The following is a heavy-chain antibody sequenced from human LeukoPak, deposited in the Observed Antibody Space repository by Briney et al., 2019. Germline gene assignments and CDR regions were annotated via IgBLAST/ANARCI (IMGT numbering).Heavy chain of an antibody. D-gene: IGHD3-16*01. CDR2: IYPGDSDT. V-gene: IGHV5-51*01. Sequence: GESLKISCKTSGYSFTTYWIIRVRQMPGKGLEWMGIIYPGDSDTRYSPSFQGQVTISADKSITTAYLQWSSLKASDTAMYYCARRTSGGWLDPWGQGTLVTVSS. CDR3: ARRTSGGWLDP. J-gene: IGHJ5*02. CDR1: GYSFTTYW.